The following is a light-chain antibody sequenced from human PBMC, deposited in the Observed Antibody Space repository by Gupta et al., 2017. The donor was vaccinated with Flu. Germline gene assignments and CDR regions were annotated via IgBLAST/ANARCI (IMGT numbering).Light chain of an antibody. V-gene: IGKV1-33*01. CDR3: QQYEDLPRT. Sequence: PSSLSASIGDRVTITCQATQDISHYLNWYQQKPGKAPKLLIYDASNLETGVPSRFSGSGSGTDFTFTISSLQPEDFTTYYCQQYEDLPRTFGGGTKVEMK. CDR2: DAS. CDR1: QDISHY. J-gene: IGKJ4*01.